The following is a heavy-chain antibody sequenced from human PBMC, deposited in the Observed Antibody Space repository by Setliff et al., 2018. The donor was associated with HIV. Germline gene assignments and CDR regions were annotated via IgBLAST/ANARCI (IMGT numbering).Heavy chain of an antibody. J-gene: IGHJ4*02. CDR3: ARGGRLASDFDY. V-gene: IGHV4-31*03. D-gene: IGHD3-16*01. Sequence: KPSETLSLTCTVSGGSISSGGYYWSWIRQHPGKGLEWIGYIYYSGSTYYNPSLKSRVTISVDTSKNQFSLKLSSVTAADTAVYYCARGGRLASDFDYWGQGTLVTV. CDR1: GGSISSGGYY. CDR2: IYYSGST.